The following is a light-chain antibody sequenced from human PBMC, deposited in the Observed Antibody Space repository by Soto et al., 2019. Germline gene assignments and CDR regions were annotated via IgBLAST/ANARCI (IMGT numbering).Light chain of an antibody. V-gene: IGLV2-8*01. CDR1: ISDVGGYNY. Sequence: VLTPPPSASGSPGQSVTISCTGTISDVGGYNYVSWYQQHPGKAPQLIIYEVTKRPSGVPDRFSGSKSGNTASLTVSGLQAEDESDYYCSSYAGSNNVFGTGTKLTVL. CDR3: SSYAGSNNV. CDR2: EVT. J-gene: IGLJ1*01.